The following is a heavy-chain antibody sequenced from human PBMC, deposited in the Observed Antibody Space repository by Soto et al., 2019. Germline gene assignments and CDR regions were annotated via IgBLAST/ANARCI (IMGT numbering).Heavy chain of an antibody. J-gene: IGHJ5*02. CDR2: INHSGST. D-gene: IGHD3-3*01. Sequence: PSETLSLTCAVYGGSFSGYDWSWIRQPPGKGLEWIGEINHSGSTNYNPSLKSRVTISVDTSKNQFSLKLSSVTAADTAVYYCARGRPNDFWSGRGLYNWFDPWGQGTLVTVSS. V-gene: IGHV4-34*01. CDR1: GGSFSGYD. CDR3: ARGRPNDFWSGRGLYNWFDP.